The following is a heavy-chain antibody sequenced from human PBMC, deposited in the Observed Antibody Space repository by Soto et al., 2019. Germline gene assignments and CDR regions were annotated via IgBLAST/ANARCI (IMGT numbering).Heavy chain of an antibody. Sequence: GGSLRLSCAASGFTFSSYWMSWVRQAPGKGLEWVANIKQDGSNKYYADSVKGRFTISRDNSKNTLYLQMNSLRAEDTAVYYCAREPSYYYDSSGLGMDVWGQGTTVTVSS. CDR1: GFTFSSYW. V-gene: IGHV3-7*01. CDR2: IKQDGSNK. D-gene: IGHD3-22*01. J-gene: IGHJ6*02. CDR3: AREPSYYYDSSGLGMDV.